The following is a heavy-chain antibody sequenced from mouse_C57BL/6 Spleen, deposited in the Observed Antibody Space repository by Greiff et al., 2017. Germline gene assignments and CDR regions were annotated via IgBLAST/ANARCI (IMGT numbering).Heavy chain of an antibody. D-gene: IGHD2-1*01. Sequence: QVQLQQSGAELVKPGASVKLSCKASGYAFSSYWMNWVKQRPGKGLEWIGQIYPGDGDTNYKGKFKGRATLTADKSSSTAYMQLSSRTSEDSAVNFCARSPGNPLDYWGQGTTLTVSS. J-gene: IGHJ2*01. V-gene: IGHV1-80*01. CDR1: GYAFSSYW. CDR2: IYPGDGDT. CDR3: ARSPGNPLDY.